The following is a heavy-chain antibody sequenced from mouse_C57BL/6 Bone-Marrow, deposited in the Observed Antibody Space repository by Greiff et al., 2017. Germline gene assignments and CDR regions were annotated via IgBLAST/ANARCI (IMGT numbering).Heavy chain of an antibody. D-gene: IGHD1-1*01. Sequence: VQLQQPGAELVMPGASVKLSCKASGYTFTSYWMHWVKQRPGQGLEWIGEIDPSDSYTNYNQKFKGKSTLTVDKSSSTAYMQLSSLTSEDSAVYYCATSYYYGYFDCWGQDTTLTVSS. CDR1: GYTFTSYW. V-gene: IGHV1-69*01. CDR2: IDPSDSYT. J-gene: IGHJ2*01. CDR3: ATSYYYGYFDC.